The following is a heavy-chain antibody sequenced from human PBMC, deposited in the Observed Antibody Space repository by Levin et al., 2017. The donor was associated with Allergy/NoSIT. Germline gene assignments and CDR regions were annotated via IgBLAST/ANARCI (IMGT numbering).Heavy chain of an antibody. J-gene: IGHJ3*02. CDR3: ARENREWNYSAFDI. Sequence: TGGSLRLSCAASGFTFSSFAMHWVRQAPGKGLEWVAVISYDGSNKYYTDSVKGRFAISRDNSKNTLYLQMNSLRAEDTAVYYCARENREWNYSAFDIWGQGTMVTVSS. D-gene: IGHD1-7*01. V-gene: IGHV3-30*09. CDR2: ISYDGSNK. CDR1: GFTFSSFA.